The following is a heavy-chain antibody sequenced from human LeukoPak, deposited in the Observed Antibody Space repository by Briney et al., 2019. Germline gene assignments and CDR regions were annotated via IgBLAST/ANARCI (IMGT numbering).Heavy chain of an antibody. CDR2: IYYSGST. V-gene: IGHV4-59*08. CDR3: ASSEVVPAAPFDY. CDR1: GGSISSYY. D-gene: IGHD2-2*01. J-gene: IGHJ4*02. Sequence: SETLSLTCTVSGGSISSYYWSWIRQPPGKGLEWIEYIYYSGSTNYNPSLKSRVSISVDTSKNQFSLKLSSVTAADTAVYYCASSEVVPAAPFDYWGQGTLVTVSS.